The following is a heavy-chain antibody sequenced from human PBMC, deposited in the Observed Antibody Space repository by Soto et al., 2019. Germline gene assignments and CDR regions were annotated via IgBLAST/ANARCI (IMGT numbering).Heavy chain of an antibody. Sequence: GSLRLSCAASGFTFSNAWMNWVRQAPGKGLEWVGRIKSKTDGGTTDYAAPVKGRFTISRDDSKNTLYLQMNSLKTEDTAVYYCTTAFTMVRGATPGRLRTYYYYGMDVWGQGTTVTVSS. CDR3: TTAFTMVRGATPGRLRTYYYYGMDV. CDR1: GFTFSNAW. CDR2: IKSKTDGGTT. D-gene: IGHD3-10*01. J-gene: IGHJ6*02. V-gene: IGHV3-15*07.